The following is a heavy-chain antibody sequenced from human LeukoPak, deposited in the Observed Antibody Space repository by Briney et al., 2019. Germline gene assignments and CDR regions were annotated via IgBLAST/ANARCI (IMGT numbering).Heavy chain of an antibody. V-gene: IGHV3-43*01. Sequence: PGGSLRLSCAASGFTFDDYTMPWVRQAPGKGLEWVSLISWDGGRAYYADSVKGRSTISRDNSKKSLYLQMNFLRTEDTALYYCAKASGKGNDFFDYWGQGTLVSVSS. J-gene: IGHJ4*02. D-gene: IGHD2-21*02. CDR2: ISWDGGRA. CDR1: GFTFDDYT. CDR3: AKASGKGNDFFDY.